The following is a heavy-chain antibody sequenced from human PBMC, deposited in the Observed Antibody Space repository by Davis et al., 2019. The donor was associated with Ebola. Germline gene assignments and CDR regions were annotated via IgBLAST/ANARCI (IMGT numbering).Heavy chain of an antibody. D-gene: IGHD3-22*01. V-gene: IGHV3-49*04. Sequence: PGGSLRLSCTASGFTFGDYAMSWVRQAPGKGLEWVGFIRSKAYGGTTEYAASVKGRFTISRDDSKSIAYLQMNSLKTEDTAVYYCTRSPYYYDSSAGYWGQGTLVTVSS. CDR2: IRSKAYGGTT. CDR1: GFTFGDYA. J-gene: IGHJ4*02. CDR3: TRSPYYYDSSAGY.